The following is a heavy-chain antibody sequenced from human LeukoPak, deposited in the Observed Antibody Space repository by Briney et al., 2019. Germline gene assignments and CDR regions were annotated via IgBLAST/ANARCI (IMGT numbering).Heavy chain of an antibody. CDR3: ATGCIAAAGTRILCY. V-gene: IGHV1-24*01. D-gene: IGHD6-13*01. CDR2: FDPEDGET. CDR1: GYTLTELS. Sequence: ASVKVSCKVSGYTLTELSMHRVRQAPGKGLEWMGGFDPEDGETIYAQKFQGRVTMTEDTSTDTAYMELSSLRSEDTAVYYCATGCIAAAGTRILCYWGQGTLVTVSS. J-gene: IGHJ4*02.